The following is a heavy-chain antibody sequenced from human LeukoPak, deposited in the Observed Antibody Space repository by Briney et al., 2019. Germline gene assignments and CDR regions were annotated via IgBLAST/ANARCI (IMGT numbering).Heavy chain of an antibody. J-gene: IGHJ4*02. CDR2: ISSNGGST. V-gene: IGHV3-64D*06. D-gene: IGHD4-17*01. Sequence: GGSLRLSCSASGFTFSSYAMHWVRQAPGKGLEYVSAISSNGGSTYYADSVKGRFTISRDNSKNTLYLQMSSLRAEDTAVYYCARENDYGDFGLGYWGQGTLVTVSS. CDR1: GFTFSSYA. CDR3: ARENDYGDFGLGY.